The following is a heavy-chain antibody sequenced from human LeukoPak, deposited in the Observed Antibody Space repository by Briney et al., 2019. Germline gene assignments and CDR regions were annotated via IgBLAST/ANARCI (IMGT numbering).Heavy chain of an antibody. Sequence: AGGSLRLSCAASGFIVSGNYMSWVRQAPGKGLEWVSVIRSGGTTSYADSVKGRFTISRDNSKNTLYLQMNSLRAEDTAVYYCAREGSFDTSGYNGALDIWGQGTMVTVSA. J-gene: IGHJ3*02. V-gene: IGHV3-53*01. CDR2: IRSGGTT. CDR1: GFIVSGNY. D-gene: IGHD3-22*01. CDR3: AREGSFDTSGYNGALDI.